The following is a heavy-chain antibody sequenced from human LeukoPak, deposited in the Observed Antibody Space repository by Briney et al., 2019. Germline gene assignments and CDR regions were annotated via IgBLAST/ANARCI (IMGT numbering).Heavy chain of an antibody. D-gene: IGHD2-2*01. CDR2: VSDSGVNT. CDR1: GFSFSGYA. CDR3: AKDIVVVPAAILGY. Sequence: PGGSLRLSCEASGFSFSGYAMSWVRQAPGKGLDWVSGVSDSGVNTYYADSVKGRFTISRDNSKNTLYPQMNSLRAEDTAVYYCAKDIVVVPAAILGYWGQGTLVTVSS. V-gene: IGHV3-23*01. J-gene: IGHJ4*02.